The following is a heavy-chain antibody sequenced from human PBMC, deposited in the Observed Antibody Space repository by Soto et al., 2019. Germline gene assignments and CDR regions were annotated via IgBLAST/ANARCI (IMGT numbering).Heavy chain of an antibody. CDR1: GYTFTGYY. Sequence: GASVKVSCKASGYTFTGYYMHWVRQAPGQGLEWMGWINPNSGGTNYAQKFQGWVTMTRDTSISTAYMELSRLRSDDTAVYYCARDTGKGGSGLSCDYWGQGTLVTVSS. CDR2: INPNSGGT. CDR3: ARDTGKGGSGLSCDY. J-gene: IGHJ4*02. D-gene: IGHD5-12*01. V-gene: IGHV1-2*04.